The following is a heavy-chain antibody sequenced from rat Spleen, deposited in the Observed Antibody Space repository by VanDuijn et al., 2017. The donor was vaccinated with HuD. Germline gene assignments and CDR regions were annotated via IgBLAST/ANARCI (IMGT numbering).Heavy chain of an antibody. CDR2: INKDSSIK. CDR3: AREAFGVDY. D-gene: IGHD4-3*01. V-gene: IGHV4-2*01. CDR1: GFNFNDYW. J-gene: IGHJ2*01. Sequence: EVKLVESGGGLVQPGRSLKLSCAASGFNFNDYWMGWVRQAPGKGLEWIGEINKDSSIKKYNPSLKDKLTISRDNAQNILYLEMSKLGSEDTAIYYCAREAFGVDYWGQGVMVTVSS.